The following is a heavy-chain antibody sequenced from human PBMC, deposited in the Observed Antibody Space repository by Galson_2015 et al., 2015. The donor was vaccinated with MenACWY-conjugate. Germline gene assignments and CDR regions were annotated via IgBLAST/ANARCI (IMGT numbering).Heavy chain of an antibody. V-gene: IGHV4-31*03. CDR1: GGSIRSGGYY. CDR2: IYYSGST. Sequence: LTCTVSGGSIRSGGYYWSWIRQHPGKGLEWIGFIYYSGSTYHNPSLKSRLTMSVDTSRNQFSMDLRSVTAADTAVYYCARKSGSGSYYEASFDYWGQGTLVTVSS. CDR3: ARKSGSGSYYEASFDY. J-gene: IGHJ4*02. D-gene: IGHD3-10*01.